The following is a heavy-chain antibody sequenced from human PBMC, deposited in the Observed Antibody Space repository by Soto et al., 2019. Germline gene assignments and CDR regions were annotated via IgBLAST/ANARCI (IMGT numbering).Heavy chain of an antibody. V-gene: IGHV3-74*01. CDR3: SRYCSSESRDSGWYY. CDR1: GFTFSSYW. D-gene: IGHD2-2*01. CDR2: INSDGSST. J-gene: IGHJ4*02. Sequence: EVQLVESGGGLVQPGGSLRLSCAASGFTFSSYWMHWVRQAPGKGLMWVSRINSDGSSTGYADSVKGRFTISRDNAKNTLYLQMNSLRAEDTAVYYCSRYCSSESRDSGWYYGGQGTLVTVST.